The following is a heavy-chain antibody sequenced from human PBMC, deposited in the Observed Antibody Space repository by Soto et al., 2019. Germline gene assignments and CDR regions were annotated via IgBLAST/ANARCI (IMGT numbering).Heavy chain of an antibody. V-gene: IGHV3-48*03. J-gene: IGHJ6*02. CDR1: GFTFSSYE. CDR3: ARDAGVMDV. Sequence: GGSLRLSCAASGFTFSSYEMNWVRQAPGKGLEWVSYISSSGSTVYYADSVKGRFTISRDNAKNSLYLQMNSLRAEDTAVYYCARDAGVMDVWGQGTTVTVSS. D-gene: IGHD3-10*01. CDR2: ISSSGSTV.